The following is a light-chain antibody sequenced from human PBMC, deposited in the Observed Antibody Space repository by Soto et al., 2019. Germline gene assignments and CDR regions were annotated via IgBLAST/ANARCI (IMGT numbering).Light chain of an antibody. V-gene: IGKV3-20*01. CDR2: GAS. J-gene: IGKJ3*01. CDR1: QSVSRNY. Sequence: EIVLTQSPGTLSLSPGATATLSCRASQSVSRNYLAWFHQKPGQAPRLLIHGASSRAAGTPDRFSGSGSGTDFTLTISRLEPEDFAVYYCHHYGDSPIYTFGPGTKLDIK. CDR3: HHYGDSPIYT.